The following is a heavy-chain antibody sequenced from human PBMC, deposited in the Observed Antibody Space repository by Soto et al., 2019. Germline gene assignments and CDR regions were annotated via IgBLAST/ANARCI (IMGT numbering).Heavy chain of an antibody. CDR1: GYTFTTYY. V-gene: IGHV1-46*01. D-gene: IGHD3-16*01. Sequence: QVQLVQSGAEVKKPGASVKVSCKASGYTFTTYYMHWVRQAPGQGLEWMGIINPSGGTTGFAQKFQGRVTMTSDTSTSTVYMEVSSLRSEDTAVYYGARDVLGGYYGMDVWGQGTTVTVSS. CDR2: INPSGGTT. CDR3: ARDVLGGYYGMDV. J-gene: IGHJ6*02.